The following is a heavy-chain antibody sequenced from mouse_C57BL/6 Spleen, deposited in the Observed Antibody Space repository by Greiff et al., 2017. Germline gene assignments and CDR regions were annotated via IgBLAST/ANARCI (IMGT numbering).Heavy chain of an antibody. CDR2: ISDGGSYT. CDR3: ARDRTTVVANWYFDV. Sequence: EVKLVESGGGLVKPGGSLKLSCAASGFTFSSYAMSWVRQTPEKRLEWVATISDGGSYTNYPDNVKGRFTISRENAKNNLYLQMSHLKSEDTAMYYCARDRTTVVANWYFDVWGKGTTVTVSS. V-gene: IGHV5-4*01. CDR1: GFTFSSYA. D-gene: IGHD1-1*01. J-gene: IGHJ1*03.